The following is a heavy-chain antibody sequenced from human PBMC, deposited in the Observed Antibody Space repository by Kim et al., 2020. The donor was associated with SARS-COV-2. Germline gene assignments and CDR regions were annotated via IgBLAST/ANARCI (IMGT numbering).Heavy chain of an antibody. J-gene: IGHJ5*02. V-gene: IGHV1-24*01. Sequence: ASVKVSYKVSGYTLTELSMHWVRQAPGKGLEWMGGFDPEDGETIYAQKFQGRVTMTEDTSTDTAYMELSSLRSEDTAVYYCTSSGLNWFDPWGQGTLVTVSS. CDR3: TSSGLNWFDP. D-gene: IGHD2-15*01. CDR2: FDPEDGET. CDR1: GYTLTELS.